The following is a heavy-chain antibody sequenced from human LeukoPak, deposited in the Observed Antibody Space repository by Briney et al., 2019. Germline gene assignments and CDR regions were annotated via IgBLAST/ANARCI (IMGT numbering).Heavy chain of an antibody. CDR1: GFTFSDYY. CDR2: ISSSGSTI. CDR3: ARGRVKAAADPYFDY. V-gene: IGHV3-11*01. D-gene: IGHD6-13*01. J-gene: IGHJ4*02. Sequence: PGGSLRLSCAASGFTFSDYYMSWIRQAPGKGLEWVSYISSSGSTIYYADSAKGRFTISRDNAKNSLYLQMNSLRAEDTAVYYCARGRVKAAADPYFDYWGQGTLVTVSS.